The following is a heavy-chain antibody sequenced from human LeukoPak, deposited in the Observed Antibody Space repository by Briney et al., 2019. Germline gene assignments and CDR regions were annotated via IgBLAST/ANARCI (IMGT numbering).Heavy chain of an antibody. CDR1: GFTFSSYA. Sequence: GGSLRLSCAASGFTFSSYAMSWVRQAPGKGLEWVSAISGSGGSTYYADSVKGRFTISRDNSKNMLYLQMNSLRAEDTAVYYCAKTGGYDYVWGSQTYNFDYWGQGTLVTVSS. CDR2: ISGSGGST. D-gene: IGHD3-16*01. J-gene: IGHJ4*02. CDR3: AKTGGYDYVWGSQTYNFDY. V-gene: IGHV3-23*01.